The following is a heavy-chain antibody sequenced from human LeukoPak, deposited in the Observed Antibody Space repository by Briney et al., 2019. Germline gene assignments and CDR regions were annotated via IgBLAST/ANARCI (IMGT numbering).Heavy chain of an antibody. D-gene: IGHD1-26*01. CDR3: AERDASGLDY. J-gene: IGHJ4*02. Sequence: GRSLRLSCAASGFTFNNYGMHWVRQAPGKGLEWVALLVYDVSDKYYADSVRGRFTISRGNSKNTVYLQMNSLRAEDTAMYYCAERDASGLDYWGQGIQVTVSS. CDR2: LVYDVSDK. V-gene: IGHV3-30*18. CDR1: GFTFNNYG.